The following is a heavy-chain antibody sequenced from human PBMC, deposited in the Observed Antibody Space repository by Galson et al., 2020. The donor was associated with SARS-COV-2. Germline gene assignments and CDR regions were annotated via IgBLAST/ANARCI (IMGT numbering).Heavy chain of an antibody. D-gene: IGHD3-3*01. V-gene: IGHV4-38-2*01. CDR3: ARVVEEKGITICGVVIIIYYYMDV. CDR2: IYHSGST. J-gene: IGHJ6*03. Sequence: SETLSLTCAVSGYSISSGYYWGWIRQPPGKGLEWIGSIYHSGSTYYNPSLKSRVTISVDTSKNQFSLKLSSVTAADTAVYYCARVVEEKGITICGVVIIIYYYMDVWGKGTTVTGSS. CDR1: GYSISSGYY.